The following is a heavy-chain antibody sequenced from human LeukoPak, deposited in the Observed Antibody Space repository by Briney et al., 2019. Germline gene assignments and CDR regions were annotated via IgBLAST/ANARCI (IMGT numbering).Heavy chain of an antibody. CDR1: GYTFTSYY. CDR3: ARDPYGGKVDGYYYYYYGMDV. Sequence: ASVKVSCKASGYTFTSYYMHWVRQAPGQGLEWMGGIIPIFGTANYAQKFQGRVTITADESTSTAYMELSSLRSEDTAVYYCARDPYGGKVDGYYYYYYGMDVWGQGTTVTGSS. D-gene: IGHD4-23*01. CDR2: IIPIFGTA. V-gene: IGHV1-69*13. J-gene: IGHJ6*02.